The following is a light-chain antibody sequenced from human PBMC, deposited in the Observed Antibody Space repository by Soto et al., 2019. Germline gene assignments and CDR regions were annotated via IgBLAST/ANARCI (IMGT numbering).Light chain of an antibody. CDR3: KQYGSSPVT. CDR2: GAS. CDR1: QSVSSFY. J-gene: IGKJ1*01. Sequence: ELGLTQSPGTLSLSPGERATLSCRASQSVSSFYFAWYQQKPGQAPRLLIYGASSRATGIPDRFSGSESGTDFTLTISRLQPEDFAVYYCKQYGSSPVTFGQGTKVEIK. V-gene: IGKV3-20*01.